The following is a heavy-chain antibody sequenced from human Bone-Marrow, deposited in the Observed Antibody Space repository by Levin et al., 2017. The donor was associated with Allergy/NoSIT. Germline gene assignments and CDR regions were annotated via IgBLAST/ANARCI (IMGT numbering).Heavy chain of an antibody. CDR2: ISSSSSYT. CDR3: ARDLFLNYYDSSGYYYGTNAFDI. CDR1: GFTFSDYY. D-gene: IGHD3-22*01. J-gene: IGHJ3*02. Sequence: LSLTCAASGFTFSDYYMSWIRQAPGKGLEWVSYISSSSSYTNYADSVKGRFTISRDNAKNSLYLQMNSLRAEDTAVYYCARDLFLNYYDSSGYYYGTNAFDIWGQGTMVTVSS. V-gene: IGHV3-11*05.